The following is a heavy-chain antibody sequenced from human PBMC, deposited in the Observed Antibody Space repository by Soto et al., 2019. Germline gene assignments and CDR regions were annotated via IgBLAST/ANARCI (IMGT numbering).Heavy chain of an antibody. CDR2: IWYDGSNK. CDR3: ARDKANGDYLNAFDI. J-gene: IGHJ3*02. CDR1: GFTFSSYG. Sequence: LRLSCAASGFTFSSYGMHWVRQAPGKGLEWVAVIWYDGSNKYYADSVKGRFTISRDNSKNTLYLQMNSLRAEDTAVYYCARDKANGDYLNAFDIWGQGTMVTVSS. D-gene: IGHD4-17*01. V-gene: IGHV3-33*01.